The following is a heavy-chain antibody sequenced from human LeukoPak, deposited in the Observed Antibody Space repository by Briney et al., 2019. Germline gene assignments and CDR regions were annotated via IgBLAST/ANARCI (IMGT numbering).Heavy chain of an antibody. D-gene: IGHD3-10*01. Sequence: SETLSLTCAVYGGSFSGYYWSWIRQPPGKGLEWIGEINHSGSTNYNPSLKSRVTISVDTSKNQFSLKLSSVTAADTAVYYCARSITMVRGVIINYMDVWGKGTTVAISS. CDR1: GGSFSGYY. CDR2: INHSGST. CDR3: ARSITMVRGVIINYMDV. V-gene: IGHV4-34*01. J-gene: IGHJ6*03.